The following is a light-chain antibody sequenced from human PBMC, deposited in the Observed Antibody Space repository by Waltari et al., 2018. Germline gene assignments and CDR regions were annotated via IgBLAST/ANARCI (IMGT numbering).Light chain of an antibody. J-gene: IGLJ2*01. V-gene: IGLV2-23*02. CDR1: SSDIGSYHV. Sequence: QSALTQPASVSGSPGQSITISCTGSSSDIGSYHVVSLYQHHPGKAPKLVVYGVINRPAGVSSRFSGSTAGNTASLTISGLQAEDEADYYCCSDAGSVLFGGGTKLTVL. CDR3: CSDAGSVL. CDR2: GVI.